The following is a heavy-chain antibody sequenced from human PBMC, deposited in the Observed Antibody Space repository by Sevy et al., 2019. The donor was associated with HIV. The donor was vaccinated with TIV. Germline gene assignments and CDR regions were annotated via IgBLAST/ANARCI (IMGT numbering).Heavy chain of an antibody. J-gene: IGHJ4*02. V-gene: IGHV3-21*01. CDR1: GFTFISYS. CDR3: ARVGGSGVDY. D-gene: IGHD2-15*01. Sequence: GESLKISCVASGFTFISYSMNWVRQAPGKGLEWVSSISSISTYKDYADSAKGRFTISRDNAKNSLYLQMNSLRAEDTAVYYCARVGGSGVDYWGQGTLVTVSS. CDR2: ISSISTYK.